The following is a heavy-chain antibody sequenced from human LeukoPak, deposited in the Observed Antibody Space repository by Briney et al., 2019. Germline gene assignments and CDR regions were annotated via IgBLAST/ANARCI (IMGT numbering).Heavy chain of an antibody. V-gene: IGHV4-39*07. CDR3: ARAIGYCSGGSCTYGGIDY. CDR2: IYYSGST. Sequence: PSETLSLTCTVSGGSISSSSYYWGWIRQPPGKGLEWIGSIYYSGSTYYNPSLKSRVTISVDTSKNQFSLKLSSVTAADTAVYYCARAIGYCSGGSCTYGGIDYWGQGTLVTVSS. J-gene: IGHJ4*02. CDR1: GGSISSSSYY. D-gene: IGHD2-15*01.